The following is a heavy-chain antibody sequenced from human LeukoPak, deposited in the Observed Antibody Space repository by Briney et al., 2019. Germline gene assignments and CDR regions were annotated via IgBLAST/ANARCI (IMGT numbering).Heavy chain of an antibody. Sequence: SETLSLTCTVSGGSISSSSYYWGWIRQPPGKGLEWIGSISYSGSTYYTPSLKGRVTISLDTSKNQFSLKLSSVTTTDTAVYYCARRWGYSRSPHFDHWGQGTLVTVSS. J-gene: IGHJ4*02. V-gene: IGHV4-39*01. CDR2: ISYSGST. CDR1: GGSISSSSYY. CDR3: ARRWGYSRSPHFDH. D-gene: IGHD6-13*01.